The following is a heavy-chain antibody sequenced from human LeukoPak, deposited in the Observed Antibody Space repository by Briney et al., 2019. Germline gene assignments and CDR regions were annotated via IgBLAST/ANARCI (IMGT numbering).Heavy chain of an antibody. CDR2: ISWNSGSI. V-gene: IGHV3-9*01. Sequence: GGSLRLSCAASGFTFDDYAMHWVRQAPGKGLEWVSGISWNSGSIGYADSVKGLFTISRDNAKNSLYLQMNSLRAEDTALYYCAKGATINTIDYYYGMDVWGQGTTVTVSS. J-gene: IGHJ6*02. D-gene: IGHD5-24*01. CDR1: GFTFDDYA. CDR3: AKGATINTIDYYYGMDV.